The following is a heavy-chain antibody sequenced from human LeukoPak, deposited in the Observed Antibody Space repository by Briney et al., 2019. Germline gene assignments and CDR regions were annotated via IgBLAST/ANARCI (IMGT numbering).Heavy chain of an antibody. CDR3: ARVTGIAVAGPFDY. CDR2: IYPGDSDT. CDR1: GYSFTSYW. Sequence: GEALTISCKGSGYSFTSYWIGWVRPMPAKGLEGMGIIYPGDSDTSYSPSFQGQVTISGDKSISPAYLQWSSLTASDTAMYYCARVTGIAVAGPFDYWGQGTLVTVSS. D-gene: IGHD6-19*01. J-gene: IGHJ4*02. V-gene: IGHV5-51*03.